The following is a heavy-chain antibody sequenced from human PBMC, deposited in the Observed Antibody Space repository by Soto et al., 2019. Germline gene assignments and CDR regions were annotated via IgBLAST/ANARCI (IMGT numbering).Heavy chain of an antibody. CDR1: GFTFSSYS. Sequence: GGSLRLSCAASGFTFSSYSMNWVRQAPGKGLEWVSSISSSSSYIYYADSVKGRFTISRDNAKNSLYLQMNSLRAEDTAVYYCARDRGDCSGGSCYFERQAFDIWGQGTMVTVSS. CDR3: ARDRGDCSGGSCYFERQAFDI. J-gene: IGHJ3*02. V-gene: IGHV3-21*01. D-gene: IGHD2-15*01. CDR2: ISSSSSYI.